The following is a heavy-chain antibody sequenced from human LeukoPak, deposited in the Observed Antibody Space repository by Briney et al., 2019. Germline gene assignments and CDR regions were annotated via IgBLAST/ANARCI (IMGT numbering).Heavy chain of an antibody. Sequence: GGSLRLSCAASGFTFSSYGMHWVRQAPGKGLEWVAVISYDGSNKYYADSVKGRFTISRDNSKNTLYLQMNSLRAEDTAVYYCATTSSSWAYWGQGTLVTVSS. CDR1: GFTFSSYG. V-gene: IGHV3-30*03. CDR2: ISYDGSNK. D-gene: IGHD6-13*01. J-gene: IGHJ4*02. CDR3: ATTSSSWAY.